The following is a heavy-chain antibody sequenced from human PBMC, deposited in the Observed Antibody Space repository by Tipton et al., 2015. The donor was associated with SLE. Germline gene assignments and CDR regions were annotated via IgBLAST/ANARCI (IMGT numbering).Heavy chain of an antibody. Sequence: SLRLSCAASGFTVRTNYMTWVRQSPGKGLEWVSVIYPAGSTYYADSVKGRFTISRDNSKNTLYVEMKSLRAEDTAVYYCAKSEISDEMGAVDIWGQRTMVSVPS. CDR1: GFTVRTNY. V-gene: IGHV3-53*01. D-gene: IGHD1-26*01. J-gene: IGHJ3*02. CDR2: IYPAGST. CDR3: AKSEISDEMGAVDI.